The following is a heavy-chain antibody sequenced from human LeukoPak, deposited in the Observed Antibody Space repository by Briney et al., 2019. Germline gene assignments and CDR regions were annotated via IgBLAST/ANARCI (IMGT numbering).Heavy chain of an antibody. J-gene: IGHJ5*02. Sequence: SETLSLTCTVSGGSIRSSYYYWGWIRQPPGKGLEWIGEINHSGSTNYNPSLKSRVTISVDTSKNQFSLKLSSVTAADTAVYYCARVDYGDPLDWFDPWGQGTLVTVSS. CDR2: INHSGST. D-gene: IGHD4-17*01. CDR1: GGSIRSSYYY. CDR3: ARVDYGDPLDWFDP. V-gene: IGHV4-39*07.